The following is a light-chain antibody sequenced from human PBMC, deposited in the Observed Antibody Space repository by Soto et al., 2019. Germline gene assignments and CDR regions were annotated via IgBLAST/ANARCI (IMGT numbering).Light chain of an antibody. Sequence: EVVLTQSPGTLSLSPGERAALSCRASRSLSSTSLAWYQQRPGQAPRLLIYDVSSRATGIPDRFSGSGSVTDFTLTINRLEPDDVAVYYCQQYGSSPRTFGQGTKVEIK. CDR3: QQYGSSPRT. V-gene: IGKV3-20*01. CDR2: DVS. J-gene: IGKJ1*01. CDR1: RSLSSTS.